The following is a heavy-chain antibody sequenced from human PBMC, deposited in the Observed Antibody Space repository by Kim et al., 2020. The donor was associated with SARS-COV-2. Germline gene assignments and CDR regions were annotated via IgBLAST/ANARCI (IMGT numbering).Heavy chain of an antibody. CDR2: ISAYNGNT. D-gene: IGHD1-26*01. J-gene: IGHJ3*02. CDR3: ARGPTWSYLRGGATFDI. CDR1: GYTFTSYG. Sequence: ASVKVSCKASGYTFTSYGISWVRQAPGQGLEWMGWISAYNGNTNYAQKLQGRVTMTTDTSTSTAYMELRSLRSDDTAVYYCARGPTWSYLRGGATFDIWGQGTMVTVSS. V-gene: IGHV1-18*01.